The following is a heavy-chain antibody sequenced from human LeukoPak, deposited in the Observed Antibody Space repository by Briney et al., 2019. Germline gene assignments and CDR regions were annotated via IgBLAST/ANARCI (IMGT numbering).Heavy chain of an antibody. CDR2: IYYSGST. J-gene: IGHJ4*02. V-gene: IGHV4-31*03. CDR1: GGSISSGGYY. Sequence: SETLSLTCTVSGGSISSGGYYWSWIRQHPGKGLEWIGCIYYSGSTYYNPSLKSRVTISVDTSKNQFSLKLSSVSAADTAVYYCARVRYDSSGYYFDYWGQGTLVTVSS. CDR3: ARVRYDSSGYYFDY. D-gene: IGHD3-22*01.